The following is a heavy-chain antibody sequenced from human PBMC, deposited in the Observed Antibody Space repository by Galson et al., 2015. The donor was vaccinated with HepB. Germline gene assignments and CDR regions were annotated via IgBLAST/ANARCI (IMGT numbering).Heavy chain of an antibody. J-gene: IGHJ6*03. D-gene: IGHD6-19*01. CDR1: GYTFTSYY. CDR2: INPSGGST. V-gene: IGHV1-46*01. Sequence: SVKVSCKASGYTFTSYYMHWVRQAPGQGLEWMGIINPSGGSTSYAQKFQGRVTMTRDTSTSTVYMEVSSLRSEDTAVYYCARATVAGTCYYYMDVWGKGTTVTVSS. CDR3: ARATVAGTCYYYMDV.